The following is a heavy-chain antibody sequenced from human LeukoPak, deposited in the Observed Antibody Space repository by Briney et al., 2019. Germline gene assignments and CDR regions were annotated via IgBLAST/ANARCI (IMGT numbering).Heavy chain of an antibody. D-gene: IGHD3-3*01. CDR3: ARDRSAYYDFWSGYYTGPEYDAFDI. J-gene: IGHJ3*02. CDR2: ISYDGSNK. V-gene: IGHV3-30*03. CDR1: GFTFSSYG. Sequence: GGSLRLSCAASGFTFSSYGMHWVRQAPGKGLEWVAVISYDGSNKYYADSVKGRFTISRDNSKNTLYLQMNSLRAEDTAVYYCARDRSAYYDFWSGYYTGPEYDAFDIWGQGTMVTVSS.